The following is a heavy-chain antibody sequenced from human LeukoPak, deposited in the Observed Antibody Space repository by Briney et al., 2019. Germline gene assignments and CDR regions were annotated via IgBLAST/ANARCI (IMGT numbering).Heavy chain of an antibody. CDR2: ISAYNGNT. V-gene: IGHV1-18*01. D-gene: IGHD6-13*01. CDR1: GYTFTSYG. J-gene: IGHJ6*03. Sequence: VSVKVSCKASGYTFTSYGISWVRQAPGQGLEWMGWISAYNGNTNYAQKLQGRVTMTTDTSTSTAYMELRSLRSDDTAVYYCARDPERSGLAAAGPDYYYYYMDVWGKGTTVTVSS. CDR3: ARDPERSGLAAAGPDYYYYYMDV.